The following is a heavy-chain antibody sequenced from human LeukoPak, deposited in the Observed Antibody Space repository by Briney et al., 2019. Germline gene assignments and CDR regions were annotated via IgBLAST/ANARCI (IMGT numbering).Heavy chain of an antibody. J-gene: IGHJ4*02. Sequence: ASVKVSCKASGYTFTSYYMHWVRQAPGQGLEWMGIINPSGGSTSYAQKFQGRVTMTRDMSTSTVYMELSSLRSEDTAVYYCARGEITYYDFWSGYFQPRHQKNLSYWGQGTLVTVSS. CDR3: ARGEITYYDFWSGYFQPRHQKNLSY. D-gene: IGHD3-3*01. CDR1: GYTFTSYY. CDR2: INPSGGST. V-gene: IGHV1-46*01.